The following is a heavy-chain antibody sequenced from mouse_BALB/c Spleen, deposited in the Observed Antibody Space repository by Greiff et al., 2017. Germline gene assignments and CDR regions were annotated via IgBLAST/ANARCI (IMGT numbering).Heavy chain of an antibody. D-gene: IGHD2-10*02. V-gene: IGHV1-54*01. CDR3: AREGYGPFAY. CDR1: GYAFTNYL. Sequence: VQLVESGAELVRPGTSVKVSCKASGYAFTNYLIEWVKQRPGQGLEWIGVINPGSGGTNYNEKFKGKATLTADKSSSTAYMQLSSLTSDDSAVYFCAREGYGPFAYWGQGTLVTVSA. CDR2: INPGSGGT. J-gene: IGHJ3*01.